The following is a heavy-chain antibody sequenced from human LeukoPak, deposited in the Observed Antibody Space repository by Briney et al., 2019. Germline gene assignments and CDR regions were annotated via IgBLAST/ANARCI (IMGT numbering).Heavy chain of an antibody. D-gene: IGHD3-10*01. Sequence: RASVKVSCKASGGTFSGYAFSWVRQAPGQGLEWMGAIIPMFGRTNYAQTFQGRVTITADESTSTAYMELTSLRSDDTAVYYCARDQGLWFGELLPHGEYFQHWGQGTLVTVSS. J-gene: IGHJ1*01. CDR1: GGTFSGYA. CDR3: ARDQGLWFGELLPHGEYFQH. CDR2: IIPMFGRT. V-gene: IGHV1-69*13.